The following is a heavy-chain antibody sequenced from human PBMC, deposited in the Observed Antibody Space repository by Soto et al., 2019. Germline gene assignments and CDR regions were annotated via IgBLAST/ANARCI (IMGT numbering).Heavy chain of an antibody. CDR1: SDSISSYY. V-gene: IGHV4-59*08. J-gene: IGHJ4*02. D-gene: IGHD2-8*01. CDR2: TDYSGNT. Sequence: SETLSLTCTVSSDSISSYYWIWIRQSPGKGLEWIGYTDYSGNTNYNPSLKSRVTISGDTSKTQFSLRLSSVTAADTAVYYCGRAVGVLLFFLGYWGQGALVNVPS. CDR3: GRAVGVLLFFLGY.